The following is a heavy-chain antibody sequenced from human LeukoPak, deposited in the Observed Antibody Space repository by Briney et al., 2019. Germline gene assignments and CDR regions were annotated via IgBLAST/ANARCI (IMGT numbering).Heavy chain of an antibody. CDR1: GFTFSSYS. V-gene: IGHV3-21*04. D-gene: IGHD4-17*01. Sequence: GGSLRLSCAASGFTFSSYSMNWVRQAPGKGLEWVSSISSSSSYIYYADSVKGRFTISRDNAKNSLYLQMNSLRAEDTAVYYCAKPLLATTVTTDYWGQGTLVTVSS. CDR3: AKPLLATTVTTDY. CDR2: ISSSSSYI. J-gene: IGHJ4*02.